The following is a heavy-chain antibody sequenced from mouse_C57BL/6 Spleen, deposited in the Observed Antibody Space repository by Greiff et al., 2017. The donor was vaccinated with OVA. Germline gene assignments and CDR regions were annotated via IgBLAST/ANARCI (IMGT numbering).Heavy chain of an antibody. J-gene: IGHJ4*01. CDR1: GYAFSSSW. CDR3: ARKGSNYDYYYAMDY. V-gene: IGHV1-82*01. CDR2: IYPGDGDT. Sequence: VQRVESGPELVKPGASVKISCKASGYAFSSSWMNWVKQRPGKGLEWIGRIYPGDGDTNYNGKFKGKATLTADKSSSTAYMQLSSLTSEDSAVYFCARKGSNYDYYYAMDYWGQGTSVTVSS. D-gene: IGHD2-5*01.